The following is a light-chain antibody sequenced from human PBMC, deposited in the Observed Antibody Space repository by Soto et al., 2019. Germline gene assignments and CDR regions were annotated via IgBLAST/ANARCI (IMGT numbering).Light chain of an antibody. V-gene: IGKV1-5*03. Sequence: DIQMTQSPSTLPASVGDRVTITFRASQSISSWLAWYQQKPGKAPKLLIYKASSLESGVPSRFSGSGSGTEFTLTISSLQPDDFATYYCQQYNSYSTFGQGTKVDIK. J-gene: IGKJ1*01. CDR1: QSISSW. CDR3: QQYNSYST. CDR2: KAS.